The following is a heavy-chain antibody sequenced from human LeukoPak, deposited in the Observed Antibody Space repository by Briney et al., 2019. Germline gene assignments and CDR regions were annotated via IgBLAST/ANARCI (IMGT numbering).Heavy chain of an antibody. V-gene: IGHV1-69*13. CDR3: ARGDSSGYYYGSEYFQH. D-gene: IGHD3-22*01. CDR1: GGTFSSYA. Sequence: SVEVSCQASGGTFSSYAISWVRQAPGPGLGWMGGIIPIFGTANYAQKFQGRVTITADESTSTAYMELSSLRSEDTAVYYCARGDSSGYYYGSEYFQHWGQGTLVTVSS. CDR2: IIPIFGTA. J-gene: IGHJ1*01.